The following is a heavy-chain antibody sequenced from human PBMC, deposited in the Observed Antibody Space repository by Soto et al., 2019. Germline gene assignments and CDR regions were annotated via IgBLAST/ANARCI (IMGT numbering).Heavy chain of an antibody. Sequence: GGSLRLSCAASGFTFSSYGMHWVRQPPGKGLEWVAVIWYDGSNKYYADSVKGRFTISRDNSKNTLYLQMNSLRAEDTAVYYCARSYYYDSSGYYRSFFQHWARAPWSPSPQ. V-gene: IGHV3-33*01. D-gene: IGHD3-22*01. CDR2: IWYDGSNK. CDR1: GFTFSSYG. CDR3: ARSYYYDSSGYYRSFFQH. J-gene: IGHJ1*01.